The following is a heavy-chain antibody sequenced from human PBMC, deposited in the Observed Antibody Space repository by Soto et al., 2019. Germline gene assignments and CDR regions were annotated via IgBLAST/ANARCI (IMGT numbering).Heavy chain of an antibody. J-gene: IGHJ4*02. CDR3: AKTGPGSYLSLDY. Sequence: QVQLQESGPGLVKPSQTLSLTCTVSGGSISSGGYYWSWIRQHPGKGLEWIGYIYYSGSTYYNPSLKIRVTXSXDXXKNQFSLKLSSVTAADTAVYYCAKTGPGSYLSLDYWGQGTLVTVSS. CDR2: IYYSGST. V-gene: IGHV4-31*03. D-gene: IGHD1-26*01. CDR1: GGSISSGGYY.